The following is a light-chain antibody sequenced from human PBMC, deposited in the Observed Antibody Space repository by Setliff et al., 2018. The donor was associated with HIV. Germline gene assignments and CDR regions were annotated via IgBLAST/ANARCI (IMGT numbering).Light chain of an antibody. J-gene: IGLJ1*01. CDR2: EVI. Sequence: QSVLTQPASVSGSPGQSITISCTGTSSDVGSYNLVSWYQQHPGKAPKLIIYEVIKRPSGISNRFSGSKPGNTASLTISGLQAEDEADYYCCSYAGSSTYVFGTGTKVTVL. CDR1: SSDVGSYNL. CDR3: CSYAGSSTYV. V-gene: IGLV2-23*02.